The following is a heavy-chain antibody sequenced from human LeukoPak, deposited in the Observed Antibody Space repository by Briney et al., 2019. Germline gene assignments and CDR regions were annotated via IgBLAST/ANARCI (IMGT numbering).Heavy chain of an antibody. D-gene: IGHD3-22*01. V-gene: IGHV3-15*01. J-gene: IGHJ4*02. Sequence: PGGSLRLSCAASGFTFSNAWMTWVRQAPGKGLEWVGRIKSKTDGGTTEYAAPVKGRFTISRDDSKNTLYLQMNSLKTEDPAVYYCTTEAQAAYYDSSGYYYWGQGTLVTVSS. CDR2: IKSKTDGGTT. CDR1: GFTFSNAW. CDR3: TTEAQAAYYDSSGYYY.